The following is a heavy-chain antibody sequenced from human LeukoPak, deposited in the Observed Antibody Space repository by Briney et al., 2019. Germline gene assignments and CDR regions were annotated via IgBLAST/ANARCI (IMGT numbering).Heavy chain of an antibody. V-gene: IGHV1-24*01. D-gene: IGHD6-6*01. CDR3: AAVGAYEISSSWVWFDP. CDR2: SEPEDGET. Sequence: GASVKVSCKVSGYTLIELSMHWVRQAPGKGLEWMGNSEPEDGETIYAETFQGRVTMTEDTSTDTAYMELSSLRSEDTAVYYCAAVGAYEISSSWVWFDPWGQGTLVTVSS. J-gene: IGHJ5*02. CDR1: GYTLIELS.